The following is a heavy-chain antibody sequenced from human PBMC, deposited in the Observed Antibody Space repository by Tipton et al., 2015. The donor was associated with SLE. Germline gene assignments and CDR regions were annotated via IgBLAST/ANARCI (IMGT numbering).Heavy chain of an antibody. J-gene: IGHJ6*03. CDR1: GGSISSGSYY. V-gene: IGHV4-61*02. CDR2: INHSGST. D-gene: IGHD2-21*01. CDR3: AVILGYYMDV. Sequence: TLSLTCTVSGGSISSGSYYWSWIRQPAGKGLEWIGSINHSGSTNYNPSLKSRVTISVDTSKNQFSLKLSSVTAADTAVYYCAVILGYYMDVWGKGTTVTVSS.